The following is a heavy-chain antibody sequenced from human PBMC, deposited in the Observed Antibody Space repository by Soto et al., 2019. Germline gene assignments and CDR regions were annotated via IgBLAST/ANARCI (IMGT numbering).Heavy chain of an antibody. J-gene: IGHJ4*02. CDR1: GVSITSGSYY. CDR3: ARGGYDTSGQTFIGWGPDC. D-gene: IGHD3-22*01. Sequence: HVQLQESGPGPVTPSQTLSLSCTVSGVSITSGSYYWTWVRQSPGKGLEWIGYRYYSGNTYYNPSLNGRATISVDTSNNQFSLKLTSVTAADTAVYHCARGGYDTSGQTFIGWGPDCWGQGTLVTVSS. CDR2: RYYSGNT. V-gene: IGHV4-30-4*01.